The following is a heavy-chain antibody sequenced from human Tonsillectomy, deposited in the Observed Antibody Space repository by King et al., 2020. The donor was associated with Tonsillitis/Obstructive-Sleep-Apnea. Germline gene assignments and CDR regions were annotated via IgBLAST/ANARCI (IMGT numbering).Heavy chain of an antibody. J-gene: IGHJ3*02. CDR2: IYYSGST. Sequence: QLQESGPGLVKPSETLSLTCTVSCGAVSSGSYYWSWIRQPPGKGLEWIGYIYYSGSTNYNPSLNSRVTISVDTSKNQFSLKLSSVTAADTAVYYCARETHSNAFDIWGQGTMVTVSS. V-gene: IGHV4-61*01. D-gene: IGHD2-21*01. CDR1: CGAVSSGSYY. CDR3: ARETHSNAFDI.